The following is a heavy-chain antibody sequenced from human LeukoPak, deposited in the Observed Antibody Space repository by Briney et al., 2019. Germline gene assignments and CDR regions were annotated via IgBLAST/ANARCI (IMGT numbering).Heavy chain of an antibody. CDR2: IKQDGSEK. CDR3: ARGAVTNDY. Sequence: GGSLRLSCAASGFTFSSCWMSWVRQAPGKGLEWVANIKQDGSEKYYVDSVKGRFTISRDNAKNSLYLQMNSLRAEDTAVYYCARGAVTNDYWGQGTLVTVSS. J-gene: IGHJ4*02. CDR1: GFTFSSCW. V-gene: IGHV3-7*03. D-gene: IGHD4-17*01.